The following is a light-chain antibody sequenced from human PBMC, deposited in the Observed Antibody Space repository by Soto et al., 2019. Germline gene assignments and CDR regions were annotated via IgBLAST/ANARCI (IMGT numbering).Light chain of an antibody. J-gene: IGLJ2*01. CDR2: RNN. CDR3: AAWDDSLSGGVV. Sequence: QSVLTQPPSASGTPGQRVTISCSGSSSNIGSNYVYWYQQLPGTAPKLLIYRNNQRPSGVPDRFSGSKSGTSASLAISGRRSEDEADYYCAAWDDSLSGGVVFGGGTKLTVL. V-gene: IGLV1-47*01. CDR1: SSNIGSNY.